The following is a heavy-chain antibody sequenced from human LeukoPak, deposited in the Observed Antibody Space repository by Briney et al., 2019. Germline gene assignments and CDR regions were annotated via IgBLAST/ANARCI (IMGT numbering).Heavy chain of an antibody. D-gene: IGHD2-2*01. CDR2: FNDRGGP. V-gene: IGHV4-34*01. Sequence: SETLSHSCSVYGEPFRCVFWGRIRQPPGKGLERTGDFNDRGGPNYNPSLKSRVRISGDASKYQFSLKLSSVTAADTAVYYCARGGRVVIPAARRNYFDYWGQGTLVTVSS. CDR3: ARGGRVVIPAARRNYFDY. CDR1: GEPFRCVF. J-gene: IGHJ4*02.